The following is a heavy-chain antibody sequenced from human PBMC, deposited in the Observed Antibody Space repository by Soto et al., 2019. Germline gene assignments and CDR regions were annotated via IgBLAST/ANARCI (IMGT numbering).Heavy chain of an antibody. J-gene: IGHJ4*02. Sequence: QVQLVQSGAEVKKPGSSVKVSCKASGVTFSSYAISWVRQAPGQGLEWMGGIIPIFGTANYVQKFQGRVTITAGESTSTAYMELSSLRSEDTDVYNCARDSYYDSSGSTCDYWGQGTLVTVSS. CDR2: IIPIFGTA. CDR1: GVTFSSYA. CDR3: ARDSYYDSSGSTCDY. D-gene: IGHD3-22*01. V-gene: IGHV1-69*01.